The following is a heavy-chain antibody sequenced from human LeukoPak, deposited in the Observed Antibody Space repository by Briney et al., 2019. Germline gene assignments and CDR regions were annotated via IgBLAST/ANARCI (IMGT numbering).Heavy chain of an antibody. V-gene: IGHV4-59*01. CDR3: ARWYCSSNTCYHMDV. J-gene: IGHJ6*03. CDR2: IHYSGSN. D-gene: IGHD6-13*01. Sequence: SETLSLTCTASGGSFSSYYWSWIRQPPGKGLEWIGYIHYSGSNTYYPSLKSRFTMSVDTSNNQVSLKLSSVTAADTAVYYCARWYCSSNTCYHMDVWGKGTTVTVSS. CDR1: GGSFSSYY.